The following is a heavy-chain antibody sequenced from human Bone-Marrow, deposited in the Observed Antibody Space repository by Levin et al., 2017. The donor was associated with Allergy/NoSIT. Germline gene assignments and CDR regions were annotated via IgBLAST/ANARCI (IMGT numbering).Heavy chain of an antibody. J-gene: IGHJ4*02. D-gene: IGHD3-3*01. CDR2: IDGNGDNA. Sequence: SCAASEFLFSSYAMSWVRQAPGQGLEWVSAIDGNGDNAYYADSVKGRFTISRDNSKNTLFLHLDSLRAEDTAVYYCAKDTTYFGVALDSWGQGTLVAVSS. CDR1: EFLFSSYA. CDR3: AKDTTYFGVALDS. V-gene: IGHV3-23*01.